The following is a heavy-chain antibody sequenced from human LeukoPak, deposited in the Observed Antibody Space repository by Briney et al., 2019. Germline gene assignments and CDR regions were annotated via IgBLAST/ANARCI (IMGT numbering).Heavy chain of an antibody. V-gene: IGHV4-39*01. CDR3: ARRGSTRPYYYYYGMDV. D-gene: IGHD2-2*01. CDR2: IYYSGST. J-gene: IGHJ6*02. Sequence: PSETLSLTCTVSGGSISSSSYYWGWIRQPPGKGLEWIGSIYYSGSTYYNPSLKSRVTISVDTSKNQFSLKLSSVTAADTAVYYCARRGSTRPYYYYYGMDVWGQGTTVTVSS. CDR1: GGSISSSSYY.